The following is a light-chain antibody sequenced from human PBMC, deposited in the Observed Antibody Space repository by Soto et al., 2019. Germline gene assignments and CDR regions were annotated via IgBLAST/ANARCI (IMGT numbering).Light chain of an antibody. V-gene: IGLV1-40*01. J-gene: IGLJ2*01. CDR3: QSYDSILSGVV. CDR2: GNS. CDR1: SSNIGAGYD. Sequence: QSVLTQPPSVSGAPGQRVTISCTGSSSNIGAGYDVHWYQQLPGTAPKLLIYGNSNRPSGVPDRFSGSKSGTSASLAITGLQAEDEADYCQSYDSILSGVVFGGGTKVTVL.